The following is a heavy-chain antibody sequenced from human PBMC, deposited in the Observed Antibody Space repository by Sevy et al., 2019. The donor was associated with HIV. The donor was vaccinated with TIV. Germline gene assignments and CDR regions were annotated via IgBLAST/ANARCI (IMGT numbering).Heavy chain of an antibody. V-gene: IGHV3-23*01. J-gene: IGHJ3*02. CDR3: AGGRFDSSGSFDAFDM. CDR1: GITFNNYA. CDR2: IFGSGGTT. D-gene: IGHD3-22*01. Sequence: GGSLRLSCAASGITFNNYAMNWVRQAPGKGLDWVSTIFGSGGTTYYADSVKGRFTISRDNSKNTLYLQMNSLRTEDTALYYCAGGRFDSSGSFDAFDMWGQGTMFTVSS.